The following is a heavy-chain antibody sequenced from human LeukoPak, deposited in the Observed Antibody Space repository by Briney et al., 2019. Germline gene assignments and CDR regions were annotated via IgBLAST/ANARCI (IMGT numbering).Heavy chain of an antibody. CDR1: GFTFSNAW. Sequence: GGSLRLSCAASGFTFSNAWMSWVRQAPGKGLEWVGRIKSKTDGGTTDYAAPVKGRFTISRDDSKTTLYLQMNSLKTEDTAVYYCTTETNYGSGSYAGYWGQGTLVTVSS. CDR2: IKSKTDGGTT. CDR3: TTETNYGSGSYAGY. V-gene: IGHV3-15*01. D-gene: IGHD3-10*01. J-gene: IGHJ4*02.